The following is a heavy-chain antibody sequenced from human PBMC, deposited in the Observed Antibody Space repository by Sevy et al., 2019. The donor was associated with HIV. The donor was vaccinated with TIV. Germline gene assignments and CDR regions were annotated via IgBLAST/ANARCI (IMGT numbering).Heavy chain of an antibody. D-gene: IGHD3-22*01. J-gene: IGHJ4*02. CDR2: IIPIFGTA. Sequence: ASVKVSCKASGGTFSSYAISWVRQAPGQGLEWMGGIIPIFGTANYAQKFQGRVTITADESTSTAYMKLSSLGSEDTAVYYCARDHPYDDSSGYDLDYWGQGTLVTVSS. CDR1: GGTFSSYA. CDR3: ARDHPYDDSSGYDLDY. V-gene: IGHV1-69*13.